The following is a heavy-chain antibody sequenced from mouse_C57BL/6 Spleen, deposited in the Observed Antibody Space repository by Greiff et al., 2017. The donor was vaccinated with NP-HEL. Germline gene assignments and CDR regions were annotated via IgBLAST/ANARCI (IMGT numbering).Heavy chain of an antibody. CDR3: ARGLLEASMDY. Sequence: VQLKESGGGLVKPGGSLKLSCAASGFTFSDYGMHWVRQAPEKGLEWVAYISSGSSTIYYVDTVKGRFTISRDNAKNTLFLQMTSLRSEDTAMYYCARGLLEASMDYWGQGTSVTVSS. D-gene: IGHD1-1*01. CDR2: ISSGSSTI. V-gene: IGHV5-17*01. CDR1: GFTFSDYG. J-gene: IGHJ4*01.